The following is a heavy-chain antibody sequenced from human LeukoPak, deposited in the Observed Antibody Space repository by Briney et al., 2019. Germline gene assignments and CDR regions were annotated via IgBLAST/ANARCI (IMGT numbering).Heavy chain of an antibody. V-gene: IGHV1-2*02. J-gene: IGHJ4*02. CDR2: IKPNSGDT. Sequence: GASVKVSCKASGYTFTGYYIHWVRQAPGQGLEWMGWIKPNSGDTMYAEKFQGRVTMTKDTSVSTAYMEVSSLRSDDTAIYYCARLTGETSYWGQGTQVTVSS. D-gene: IGHD1-14*01. CDR1: GYTFTGYY. CDR3: ARLTGETSY.